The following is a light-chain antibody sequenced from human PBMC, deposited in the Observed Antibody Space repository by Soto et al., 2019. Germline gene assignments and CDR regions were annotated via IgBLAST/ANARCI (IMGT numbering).Light chain of an antibody. CDR2: DVS. Sequence: QSALTQPRSVSGSPGQSVTISCTGTSSDVGGYNYVSWYQQHPGTAPKLMIYDVSKRPSGVPDRFSGSKSGNAASLTISGLHAEDEADYYCCSYAGSSYVFGPGTKVTVL. CDR1: SSDVGGYNY. CDR3: CSYAGSSYV. J-gene: IGLJ1*01. V-gene: IGLV2-11*01.